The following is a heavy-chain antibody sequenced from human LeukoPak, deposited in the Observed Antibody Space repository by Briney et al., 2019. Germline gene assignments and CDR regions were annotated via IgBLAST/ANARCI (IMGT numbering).Heavy chain of an antibody. CDR2: ITGSGETT. CDR3: ARAYGSSGYFQLPIDL. J-gene: IGHJ5*02. V-gene: IGHV3-23*01. CDR1: GFTFSRYA. Sequence: PGGSLRLSCAASGFTFSRYAMTWVRQAPGKWLEWVSGITGSGETTHHADSVKGRFTISRDNSRNTLFLQMNSLRVEDTALYYCARAYGSSGYFQLPIDLWGQGTLVTVSS. D-gene: IGHD3-22*01.